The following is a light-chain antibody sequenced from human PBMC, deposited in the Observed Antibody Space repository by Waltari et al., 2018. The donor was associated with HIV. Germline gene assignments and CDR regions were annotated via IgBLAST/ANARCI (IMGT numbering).Light chain of an antibody. V-gene: IGLV1-44*01. CDR1: NSNIGSNT. J-gene: IGLJ2*01. Sequence: QSVLTQPPSASGTPGQRVTISCSGRNSNIGSNTVNWYQTLPGTAPKLLIYNNNQRPSEVSDRFSGSKPGTSASLAISGLQSEDEADYYCAAWDDSLNAHVLFGGGTKLTVL. CDR2: NNN. CDR3: AAWDDSLNAHVL.